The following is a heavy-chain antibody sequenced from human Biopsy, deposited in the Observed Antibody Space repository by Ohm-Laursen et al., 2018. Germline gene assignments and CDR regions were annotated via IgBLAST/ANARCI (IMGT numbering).Heavy chain of an antibody. V-gene: IGHV3-11*01. CDR1: GFTFSDYY. D-gene: IGHD5-24*01. CDR2: ITSGGSTT. J-gene: IGHJ6*02. Sequence: SLRLSCTASGFTFSDYYMSWIRQAPGKGLEWVSYITSGGSTTDHADSVKGRFTISRDNAKSSLFLQMNSLRAEDTAVYYCARDVEGFYSYAMDVWGQGTTVTVSS. CDR3: ARDVEGFYSYAMDV.